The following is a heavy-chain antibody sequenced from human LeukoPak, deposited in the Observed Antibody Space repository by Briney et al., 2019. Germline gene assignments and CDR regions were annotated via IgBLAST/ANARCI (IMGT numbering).Heavy chain of an antibody. CDR2: ISAHYGNT. CDR1: GYTFSSYG. V-gene: IGHV1-18*01. Sequence: ASVKVSCKASGYTFSSYGITWVRQAPGQGLEWMGWISAHYGNTNYEQKFQGRLTMTTDTSTNTAYMELRSLRPDDTAVYYCARDFFHGHCSGLTCFLLGSWGQGSLVAVSS. J-gene: IGHJ4*02. D-gene: IGHD2-15*01. CDR3: ARDFFHGHCSGLTCFLLGS.